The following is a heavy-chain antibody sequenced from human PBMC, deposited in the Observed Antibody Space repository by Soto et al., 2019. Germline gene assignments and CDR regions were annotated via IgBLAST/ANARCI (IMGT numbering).Heavy chain of an antibody. Sequence: QVQLVQSGAEVKKPVSSVKFSCNASGGTFSSSAIRWVRQAPGQGLEWLGGIFPIFGTAHYAQKFQGRVTITADKSTSTAYMELSSLRSEDTAVYYCARVRGSHTLDYWGQGTLVTVSS. CDR3: ARVRGSHTLDY. D-gene: IGHD6-13*01. J-gene: IGHJ4*02. V-gene: IGHV1-69*06. CDR1: GGTFSSSA. CDR2: IFPIFGTA.